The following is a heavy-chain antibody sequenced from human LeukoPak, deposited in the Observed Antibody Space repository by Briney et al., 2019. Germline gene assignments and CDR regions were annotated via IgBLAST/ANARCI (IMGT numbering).Heavy chain of an antibody. CDR1: GGSISSSSYY. Sequence: PSETLSLTCTVSGGSISSSSYYWGWIRQPPGKGLEWIGSIYYSGSTYYNPSLKSRVTISVDTSKNQFSLKLSSVTAADTAVYYCASKGYCSGGSCYDLDYWGRGTLVTVSS. V-gene: IGHV4-39*01. J-gene: IGHJ4*02. CDR3: ASKGYCSGGSCYDLDY. D-gene: IGHD2-15*01. CDR2: IYYSGST.